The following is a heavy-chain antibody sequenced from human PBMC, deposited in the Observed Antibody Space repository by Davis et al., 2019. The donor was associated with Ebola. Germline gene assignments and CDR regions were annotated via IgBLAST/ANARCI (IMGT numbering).Heavy chain of an antibody. D-gene: IGHD6-19*01. CDR3: TVTVAGFDY. J-gene: IGHJ4*02. V-gene: IGHV3-7*03. CDR1: GFTFSSYW. CDR2: IKEDGSEK. Sequence: GESLKISCAASGFTFSSYWMSWVRQAPGKGLEWPANIKEDGSEKYYVDSVKGRFTISRDNAKNSLYLQMNSLKTEDTAVYYCTVTVAGFDYWGQGTLVTVSS.